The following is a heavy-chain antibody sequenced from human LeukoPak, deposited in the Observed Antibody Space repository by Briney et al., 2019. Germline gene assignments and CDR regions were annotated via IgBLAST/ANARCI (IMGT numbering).Heavy chain of an antibody. D-gene: IGHD2-15*01. CDR1: GDSISGFY. Sequence: PSETLSLTCTVSGDSISGFYWSWIRQPPGKGLEWIGYIYYSETTNYNPSLKSRLTISVDTSKNQFSLKLSSVAAADTAVYYCARATYCSGGSCYHGAGYYYMDVWGKGTTVTVSS. J-gene: IGHJ6*03. CDR3: ARATYCSGGSCYHGAGYYYMDV. CDR2: IYYSETT. V-gene: IGHV4-59*13.